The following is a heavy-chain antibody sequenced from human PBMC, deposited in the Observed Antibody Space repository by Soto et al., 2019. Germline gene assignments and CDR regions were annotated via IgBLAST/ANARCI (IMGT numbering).Heavy chain of an antibody. CDR3: ARSNTHYYDSSGYYFTYYYYGMDV. D-gene: IGHD3-22*01. J-gene: IGHJ6*02. CDR2: IYYSGST. Sequence: SETLSLTCTVSGGSISSGDYYWSWIRQPPGKGLEWIGYIYYSGSTYYNPSLKSRVTISVDTSKNQFSLKLNSVTAADTAVYYCARSNTHYYDSSGYYFTYYYYGMDVWGQGTTVTVSS. CDR1: GGSISSGDYY. V-gene: IGHV4-30-4*01.